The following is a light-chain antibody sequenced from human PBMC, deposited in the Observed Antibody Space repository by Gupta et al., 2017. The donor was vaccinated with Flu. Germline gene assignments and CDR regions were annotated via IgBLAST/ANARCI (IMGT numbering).Light chain of an antibody. CDR3: RQGASTPWT. CDR2: AAS. CDR1: QRISYN. Sequence: PSCLCASVGDGVTISGRAIQRISYNLKGYQQRPGQAPKLLIYAASSGESGVPSRFSGSGSGTNFTLTISRVEAEDVAIYFCRQGASTPWTFGQGTKVEIK. J-gene: IGKJ1*01. V-gene: IGKV1-39*01.